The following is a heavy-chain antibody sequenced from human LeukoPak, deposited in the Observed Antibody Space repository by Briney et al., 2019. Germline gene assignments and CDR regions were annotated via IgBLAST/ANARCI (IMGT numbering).Heavy chain of an antibody. Sequence: GGSLRLSCAASGFTFSSYEMNWVRQAPGKGLEWVSYISSSGSTKYYADSVKGRFTISRDNAKNSLYLQMNSLRSEDTAVYYCATTPTSRGDSSSCLDYWGQGTLVTVSS. CDR1: GFTFSSYE. V-gene: IGHV3-48*03. J-gene: IGHJ4*02. D-gene: IGHD6-13*01. CDR3: ATTPTSRGDSSSCLDY. CDR2: ISSSGSTK.